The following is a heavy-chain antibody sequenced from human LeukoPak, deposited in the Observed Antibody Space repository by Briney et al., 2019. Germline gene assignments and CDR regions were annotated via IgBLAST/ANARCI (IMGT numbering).Heavy chain of an antibody. J-gene: IGHJ4*02. D-gene: IGHD3-22*01. V-gene: IGHV3-21*01. CDR2: ISRSSSYI. CDR3: ARPYYYDSSGYPY. CDR1: GFTFSSYS. Sequence: GGSLRLSCAASGFTFSSYSMNWVRQAPGKGLEWVSSISRSSSYIYYADSVKGRFTISRDNAKNSLFLQMNSLRAEDTAVYYCARPYYYDSSGYPYWGQGTLVTVPS.